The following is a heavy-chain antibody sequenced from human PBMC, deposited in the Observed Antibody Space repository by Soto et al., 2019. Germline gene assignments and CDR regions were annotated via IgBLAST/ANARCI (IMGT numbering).Heavy chain of an antibody. D-gene: IGHD6-19*01. J-gene: IGHJ4*02. CDR3: AHGLAFALAGQSISFDY. Sequence: QITLKESGPTLVKPTQTLTLTCTLSGFSLNTNGEGVGWIRQPPGKALEWLALIYWNDDKRYTPSLKSRLTIAKATSKNQVVLSMTNMDPVDTATYYCAHGLAFALAGQSISFDYWGQGTLITVSS. CDR1: GFSLNTNGEG. V-gene: IGHV2-5*01. CDR2: IYWNDDK.